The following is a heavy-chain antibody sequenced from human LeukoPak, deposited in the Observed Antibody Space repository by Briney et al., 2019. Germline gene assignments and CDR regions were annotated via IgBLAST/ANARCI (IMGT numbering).Heavy chain of an antibody. D-gene: IGHD2-21*01. Sequence: QAGGSLRLSCAASGFTFSSYSMNWVRQAPGKGLKWVSYISTSSSTIYYADSVKGRFTISRDNAKNSLYLQMNSLRAEDAAVYYCAREVGIEDGHFDYWGQGTLVTVSS. CDR1: GFTFSSYS. CDR2: ISTSSSTI. V-gene: IGHV3-48*04. J-gene: IGHJ4*02. CDR3: AREVGIEDGHFDY.